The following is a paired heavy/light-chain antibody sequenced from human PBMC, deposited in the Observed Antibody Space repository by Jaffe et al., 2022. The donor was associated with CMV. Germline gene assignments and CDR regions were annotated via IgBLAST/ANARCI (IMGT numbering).Heavy chain of an antibody. CDR2: ISYTSSVK. J-gene: IGHJ4*02. D-gene: IGHD3-22*01. CDR1: GFDFSRHS. Sequence: EVQLAESGGRSVQPGGSLTLSCAVSGFDFSRHSMNWVRQAPGKGLEWVSYISYTSSVKYFADSVKGRFTVFRDNAKNSLYLQMNSLRGEDTAVYYCVRAQYDSYGQSYLDHWGQGTLVTVSS. V-gene: IGHV3-48*01. CDR3: VRAQYDSYGQSYLDH.
Light chain of an antibody. CDR3: QHYYVDPWS. V-gene: IGKV1-NL1*01. Sequence: DIQVTQSPSSLSASVGDRVTITCRASQDIKMSLAWFQQKPGKPPKLLIYTASKLETGVPSRFSGSGSGTDYTLTIGGLQPEDSATYYCQHYYVDPWSFGQGTKV. J-gene: IGKJ1*01. CDR1: QDIKMS. CDR2: TAS.